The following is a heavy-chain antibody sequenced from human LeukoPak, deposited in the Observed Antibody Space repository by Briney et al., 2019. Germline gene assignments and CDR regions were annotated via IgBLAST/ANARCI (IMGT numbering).Heavy chain of an antibody. V-gene: IGHV4-4*07. CDR3: ARSGGSSSGSLGLWYSDI. CDR2: IYSSGSF. D-gene: IGHD6-19*01. J-gene: IGHJ3*02. Sequence: PSETLSLTCTVSGGSISSYFWTWIRQPAGRGLEWIGHIYSSGSFRYNPSLKSRVTMSIDTSKNQLSLKLSSVTAADTAVYYCARSGGSSSGSLGLWYSDIWGQGTMVTVSS. CDR1: GGSISSYF.